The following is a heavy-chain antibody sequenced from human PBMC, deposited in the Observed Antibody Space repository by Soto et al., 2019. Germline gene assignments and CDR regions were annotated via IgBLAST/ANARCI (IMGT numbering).Heavy chain of an antibody. CDR2: ITSSSSYM. J-gene: IGHJ4*02. V-gene: IGHV3-21*06. CDR3: ARDATVVTQKRYNY. D-gene: IGHD2-21*02. Sequence: EVQLVESGGGLVKPGGSLRLSCSASGFTFRSYSMNWVRQAPGKGLEWVSSITSSSSYMFYADSVKGRFTISRDNAKNSLYLQMNTLRAEDTAVYYCARDATVVTQKRYNYWGQGTLVTVSS. CDR1: GFTFRSYS.